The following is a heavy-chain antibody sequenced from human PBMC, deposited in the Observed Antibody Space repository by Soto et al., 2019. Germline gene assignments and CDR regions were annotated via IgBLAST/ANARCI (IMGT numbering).Heavy chain of an antibody. Sequence: ALVKVSCKASGYTFTSYYMHWVRQAPGQGLEWMGIINPSGGSTSYAQKFQGRVTMTRDTSTSTVYMELSSLRSEDTAVYYCARGGYGDVRGGDAFDIWGQGTMVTVSS. CDR3: ARGGYGDVRGGDAFDI. D-gene: IGHD4-17*01. CDR2: INPSGGST. CDR1: GYTFTSYY. J-gene: IGHJ3*02. V-gene: IGHV1-46*01.